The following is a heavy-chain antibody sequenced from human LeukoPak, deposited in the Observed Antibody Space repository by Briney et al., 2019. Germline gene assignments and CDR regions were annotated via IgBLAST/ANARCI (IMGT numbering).Heavy chain of an antibody. J-gene: IGHJ4*02. CDR3: ARDVVGSYFDY. CDR1: GGSISSGGYS. CDR2: IYYSGST. D-gene: IGHD2-15*01. V-gene: IGHV4-31*03. Sequence: SETLSLTCTVSGGSISSGGYSWSWIRQHPGKGLEWIGYIYYSGSTYYNPSLKSRVTISVDTSKNQFSLKLSSVTAADTAVYYCARDVVGSYFDYWGQGTLVTVSS.